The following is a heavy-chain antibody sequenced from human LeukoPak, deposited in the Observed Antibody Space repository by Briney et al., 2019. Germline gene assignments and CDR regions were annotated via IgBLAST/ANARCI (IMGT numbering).Heavy chain of an antibody. V-gene: IGHV3-23*01. CDR1: GFTFSSYA. CDR2: ISGSGGST. J-gene: IGHJ3*01. Sequence: GGSLRLSCAASGFTFSSYAMSWVRQAPGKGLEWVSAISGSGGSTYYADSVKGRFTISRDNTKNSLYLQMDSLRAEDTAVYYCARKGNAFDFWGQGTMVTVSS. CDR3: ARKGNAFDF. D-gene: IGHD3-10*01.